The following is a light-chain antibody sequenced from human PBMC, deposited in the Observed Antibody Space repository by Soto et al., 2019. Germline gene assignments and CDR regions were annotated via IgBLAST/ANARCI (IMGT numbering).Light chain of an antibody. J-gene: IGLJ3*02. CDR3: ATWDANMKGVM. V-gene: IGLV1-44*01. Sequence: QAVVTQPPSASGTPGQRVTISCSGSRSNIGSNSVHWYQKLPGAAPKLLISFDDRRPSGVPDRFSASKSGTSASLAISGLQSEDEADYYCATWDANMKGVMFGGGTKLTVL. CDR1: RSNIGSNS. CDR2: FDD.